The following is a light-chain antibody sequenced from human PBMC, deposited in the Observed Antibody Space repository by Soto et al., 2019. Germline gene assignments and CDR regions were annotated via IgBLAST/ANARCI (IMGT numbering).Light chain of an antibody. V-gene: IGKV3-11*01. J-gene: IGKJ5*01. CDR2: DSS. CDR1: QSVSSS. CDR3: QQRSNWAIT. Sequence: DIVLTQSPATLSLSPGERATLSCRASQSVSSSLAWYRQKPGQAPRLLIYDSSNRATGIPARFSGSGSGTDFTLTISSLEPEDFAVYYCQQRSNWAITFGQGTRLEIK.